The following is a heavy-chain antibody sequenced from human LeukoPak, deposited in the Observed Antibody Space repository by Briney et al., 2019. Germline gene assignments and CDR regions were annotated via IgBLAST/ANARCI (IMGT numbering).Heavy chain of an antibody. V-gene: IGHV3-33*01. Sequence: PGRSLRLSCGASGSTASGFTCSNYGVRWLGQAPGRGLEWVALVWHDGTKKFYPDSVKGRFTISRDNSKNTLSSEVNSLRADDPAPYYCATQGHYGEYYFDDWGQGTLVTVSS. CDR1: GFTCSNYG. CDR2: VWHDGTKK. D-gene: IGHD4-17*01. CDR3: ATQGHYGEYYFDD. J-gene: IGHJ4*02.